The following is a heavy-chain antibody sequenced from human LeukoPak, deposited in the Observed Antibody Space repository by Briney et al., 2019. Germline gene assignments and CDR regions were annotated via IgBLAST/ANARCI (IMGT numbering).Heavy chain of an antibody. CDR2: ISSSSSYI. D-gene: IGHD5-18*01. J-gene: IGHJ4*02. CDR3: ARTSLGYSYGFGY. CDR1: GFTFSSYS. Sequence: GGSLRLSCAASGFTFSSYSMTWVRQAPGKGLEWVSSISSSSSYIYYADSVKGRFTISRDNAKNSLYLQMNSLRAEDTAVYYCARTSLGYSYGFGYWGQGTLVTVSS. V-gene: IGHV3-21*01.